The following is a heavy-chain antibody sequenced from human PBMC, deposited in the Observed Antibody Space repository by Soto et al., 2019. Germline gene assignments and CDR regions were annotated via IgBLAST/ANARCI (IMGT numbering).Heavy chain of an antibody. V-gene: IGHV1-18*04. CDR3: AGDLRVWAVAGHNWFDP. D-gene: IGHD6-19*01. J-gene: IGHJ5*02. CDR2: ISAYNGNT. CDR1: GYTFTSYG. Sequence: ASVKVSCKASGYTFTSYGISWVRQAPGQGLEWMGWISAYNGNTNYAQKLQGRVTMTTDTSTSTAYMELRSLRSDDTAVYYCAGDLRVWAVAGHNWFDPWGQGTLVTV.